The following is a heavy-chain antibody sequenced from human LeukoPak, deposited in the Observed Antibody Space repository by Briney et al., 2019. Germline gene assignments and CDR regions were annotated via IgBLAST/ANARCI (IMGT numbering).Heavy chain of an antibody. D-gene: IGHD3-10*01. CDR1: GGSISSYY. Sequence: PSETLSLTCTVSGGSISSYYWSWIRQPPGKGLEWIGYIYYSGSTNYNPSLKSRVTISVDTSKNQFSLKLSSVTAADTAVYYCARGFHRNYYGSGSWSPSGMDVWGQGTTVTVSS. V-gene: IGHV4-59*01. CDR2: IYYSGST. J-gene: IGHJ6*02. CDR3: ARGFHRNYYGSGSWSPSGMDV.